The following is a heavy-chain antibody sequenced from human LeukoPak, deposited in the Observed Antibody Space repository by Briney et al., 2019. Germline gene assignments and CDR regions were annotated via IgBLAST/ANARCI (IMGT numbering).Heavy chain of an antibody. CDR3: ARAVAAKYYFDY. J-gene: IGHJ4*02. CDR2: INHSEST. CDR1: SGSFSGYY. D-gene: IGHD6-13*01. Sequence: SETLSLTCAVYSGSFSGYYWSWIRQPPGKGLEWIGEINHSESTDYNPSLKSRVTISVDTSKNQFSLKLSSVTAADTAVYYCARAVAAKYYFDYWGQGTLVTVSS. V-gene: IGHV4-34*01.